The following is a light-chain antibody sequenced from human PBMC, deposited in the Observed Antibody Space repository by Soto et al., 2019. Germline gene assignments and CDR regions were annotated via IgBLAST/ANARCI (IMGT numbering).Light chain of an antibody. Sequence: EIVLTQSPFALSFSPVERATLSFRASQSVSSSYLAWYQQKPGQAPRLLIYGASSRATGIPDRFSGSGSGTDFTLTISRLEPEDFAVYYCQQYGSFTFGPGTKVDIK. J-gene: IGKJ3*01. CDR2: GAS. V-gene: IGKV3-20*01. CDR1: QSVSSSY. CDR3: QQYGSFT.